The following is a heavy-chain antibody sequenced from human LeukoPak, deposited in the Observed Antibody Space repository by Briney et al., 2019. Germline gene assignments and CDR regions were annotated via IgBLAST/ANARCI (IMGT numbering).Heavy chain of an antibody. D-gene: IGHD3-16*01. V-gene: IGHV1-18*04. CDR1: GYTFTSYG. CDR2: ISAYNGNT. Sequence: APVKVSCKASGYTFTSYGISWVRQAPGQGLEWMGWISAYNGNTNYAQKLQGRVTMTTDTSTSTAYMELRSLRSDDTAVYYCAAATYYDYVWGSYDFDYWGQGTLVTVSS. J-gene: IGHJ4*02. CDR3: AAATYYDYVWGSYDFDY.